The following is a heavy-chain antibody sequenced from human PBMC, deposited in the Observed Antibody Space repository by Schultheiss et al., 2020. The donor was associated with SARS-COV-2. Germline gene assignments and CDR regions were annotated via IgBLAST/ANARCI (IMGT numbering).Heavy chain of an antibody. V-gene: IGHV5-51*01. Sequence: GGSLRLSCEGSGYSFTSHWIAWVRQMPGKGLEWMGIIYPGDSDTRYSPSFQGQVTISADKSISTAYLQWSSLKASDTAMYYCARTRYCSSGRCYSDYWGQGTLVTVSS. CDR3: ARTRYCSSGRCYSDY. J-gene: IGHJ4*02. CDR2: IYPGDSDT. CDR1: GYSFTSHW. D-gene: IGHD2-15*01.